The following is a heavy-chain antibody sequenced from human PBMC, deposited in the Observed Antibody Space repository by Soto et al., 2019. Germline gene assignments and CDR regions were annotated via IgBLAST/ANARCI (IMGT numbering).Heavy chain of an antibody. D-gene: IGHD1-26*01. J-gene: IGHJ5*02. CDR2: IYPGDSDT. CDR1: GYSFTSYW. CDR3: ARGGPLGARREDWFDP. V-gene: IGHV5-51*01. Sequence: EVQLVQSGAEVKKPGESLKVSCKSSGYSFTSYWIGWVRQMPGKGLEWMGIIYPGDSDTRYSPSFQGQVTISADKSISTAYLQWSSLKASDTAMYYCARGGPLGARREDWFDPWGQGTLVTVSS.